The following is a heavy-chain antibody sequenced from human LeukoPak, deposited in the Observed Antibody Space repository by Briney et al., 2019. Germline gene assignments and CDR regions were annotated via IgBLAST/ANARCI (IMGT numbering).Heavy chain of an antibody. CDR3: ARGRAGGYFDY. CDR1: DGSINSYY. Sequence: PSETLSLTCTVSDGSINSYYWSWIRQPPGKGLEWIGYIYYSGSTNYNPSLKSRVTISVDTSKNQFSLKLTSVTAADTAMYFCARGRAGGYFDYWGQGTLVTVSS. V-gene: IGHV4-59*01. J-gene: IGHJ4*02. D-gene: IGHD1-14*01. CDR2: IYYSGST.